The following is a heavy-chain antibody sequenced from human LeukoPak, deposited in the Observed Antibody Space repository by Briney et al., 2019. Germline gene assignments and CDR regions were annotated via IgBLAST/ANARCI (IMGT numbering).Heavy chain of an antibody. CDR3: ARDRWSSSSSEGALDI. J-gene: IGHJ3*02. CDR1: GYTFTNYG. V-gene: IGHV1-18*01. D-gene: IGHD6-6*01. Sequence: ASVKVSCKASGYTFTNYGISWVRQAPGQGLDWMGWISAYNGNKVYAQELQGRVTMTTDTSTSTAYMELRSLRSDDTGVYYCARDRWSSSSSEGALDIWGQGTMVTVSS. CDR2: ISAYNGNK.